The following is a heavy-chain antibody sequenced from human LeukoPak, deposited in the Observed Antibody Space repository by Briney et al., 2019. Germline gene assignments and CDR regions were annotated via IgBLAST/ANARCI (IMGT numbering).Heavy chain of an antibody. D-gene: IGHD6-13*01. J-gene: IGHJ3*02. V-gene: IGHV4-39*01. CDR1: GGSISSSSYY. CDR2: IYYSGST. CDR3: ARGRSSWEVFDI. Sequence: SETLSLTCTVSGGSISSSSYYWGWIRQPPGKGLEWIGSIYYSGSTYYNPSLKSRVTISVDTSKNQFSLKLSSVTAADTAVYYCARGRSSWEVFDIWGQGTMVTVSS.